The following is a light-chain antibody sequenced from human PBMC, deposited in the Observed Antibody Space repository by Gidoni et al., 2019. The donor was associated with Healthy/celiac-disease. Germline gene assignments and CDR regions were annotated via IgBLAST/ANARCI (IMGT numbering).Light chain of an antibody. V-gene: IGKV4-1*01. CDR1: QSVLYSSNNKNY. CDR2: WAS. J-gene: IGKJ3*01. Sequence: DIVMTQSPDSLAVSLGERATINCKSSQSVLYSSNNKNYLAGYQQKPGQPPKLLIYWASTRESGVPDRFSGSGYGRDFTLTISSLQAEDVAVYYCQQYYSTPFTFGPGTKVDIK. CDR3: QQYYSTPFT.